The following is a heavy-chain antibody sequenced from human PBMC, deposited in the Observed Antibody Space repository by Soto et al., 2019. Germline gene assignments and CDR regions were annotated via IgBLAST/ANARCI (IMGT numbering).Heavy chain of an antibody. V-gene: IGHV3-23*01. Sequence: PGGSLRLSCAASGFTFSSYAMSWVRQAPGKGLEWVSAISGSGGSIYYADSVKGRFTISRDNSKNTLYLQMNSLRDEDTAVYYCAIPQSGFLEWLDYWGQGTLVTVSS. CDR3: AIPQSGFLEWLDY. D-gene: IGHD3-3*01. CDR2: ISGSGGSI. J-gene: IGHJ4*02. CDR1: GFTFSSYA.